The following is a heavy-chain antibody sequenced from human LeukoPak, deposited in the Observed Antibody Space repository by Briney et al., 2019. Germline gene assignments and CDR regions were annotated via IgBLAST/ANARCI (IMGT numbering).Heavy chain of an antibody. V-gene: IGHV1-69*06. CDR1: GGTFSSYT. D-gene: IGHD2-15*01. J-gene: IGHJ6*04. Sequence: GASVKVSCKASGGTFSSYTISWVRQAPGQGLEWMGGIIPLFGTPDYAQKFQDRLTITADKSTSTAYMELSSLRSEDTAVYYCASATLRCSGGSCYEMDVWGKGTTVTVPS. CDR2: IIPLFGTP. CDR3: ASATLRCSGGSCYEMDV.